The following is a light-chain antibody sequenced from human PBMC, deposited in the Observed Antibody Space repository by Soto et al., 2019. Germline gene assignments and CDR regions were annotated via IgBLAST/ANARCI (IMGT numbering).Light chain of an antibody. Sequence: EIALTQAPATLSLSPGERASLSCRASQSVRTHLAWYQQKPGQPPRLLIYDASTRATGIPARFSGSGSGTNITPTIAPLTPEHVAIYFCQGRSNRPGFTFGAGTKVEV. CDR2: DAS. CDR3: QGRSNRPGFT. J-gene: IGKJ4*01. CDR1: QSVRTH. V-gene: IGKV3-11*01.